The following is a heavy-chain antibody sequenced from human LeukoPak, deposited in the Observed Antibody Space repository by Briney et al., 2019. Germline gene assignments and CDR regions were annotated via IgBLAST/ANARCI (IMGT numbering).Heavy chain of an antibody. V-gene: IGHV3-48*01. D-gene: IGHD2-2*01. CDR2: ISSSSSTI. CDR3: ARDNYCSSTSCYGYDY. Sequence: GGSLRLSCAASGFTFSSYSMNWVRQAPGKGLGWVSYISSSSSTIYYADSVKGRFTISRDNAKNSLYLQMNSLRAEDTAVYYCARDNYCSSTSCYGYDYWGQGTLVTVSS. J-gene: IGHJ4*02. CDR1: GFTFSSYS.